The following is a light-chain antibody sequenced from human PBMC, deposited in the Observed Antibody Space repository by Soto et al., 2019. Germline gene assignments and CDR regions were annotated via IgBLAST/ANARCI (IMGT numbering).Light chain of an antibody. V-gene: IGKV3-20*01. CDR3: QQYGSSPKT. CDR1: QSFSSSY. J-gene: IGKJ4*01. Sequence: EIVLTQSPGTLSLSPGERATLSCRASQSFSSSYLAWYQQKPGQAPRLLIYGASSSATGIPDRFSGSGSGTDFTLTISRLEPEDFAVYYCQQYGSSPKTFGGGTKVEIK. CDR2: GAS.